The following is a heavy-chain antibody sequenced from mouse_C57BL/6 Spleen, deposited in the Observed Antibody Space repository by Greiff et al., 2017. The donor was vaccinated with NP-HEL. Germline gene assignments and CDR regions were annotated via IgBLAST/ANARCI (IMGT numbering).Heavy chain of an antibody. CDR1: GFTFSSYA. CDR2: ISDGGSYT. Sequence: EVQLVESGGGLVKPGGSLKLSCAASGFTFSSYAMSWVRQTPEKRLEWVATISDGGSYTYYPDNVKGRFTISRDNAKNNLYLQMSHLKSEDTAMYYCARVLFITTVFDYWGQGTTLTVSS. CDR3: ARVLFITTVFDY. V-gene: IGHV5-4*01. J-gene: IGHJ2*01. D-gene: IGHD1-1*01.